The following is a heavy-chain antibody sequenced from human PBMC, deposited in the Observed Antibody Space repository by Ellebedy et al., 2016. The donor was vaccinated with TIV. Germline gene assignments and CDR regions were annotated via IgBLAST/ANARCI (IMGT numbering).Heavy chain of an antibody. CDR1: GFAFSTYA. J-gene: IGHJ4*02. CDR3: AKGGFDRSGYFAPPVEY. Sequence: PGGSLRLSCAASGFAFSTYAMHWLRQAPGKGLEWVAVTSNDESGKHYEDSVKGRFTISRDNSKNTLDLQMNSLRAEDTAVYYCAKGGFDRSGYFAPPVEYWGQGTLVTVSS. CDR2: TSNDESGK. D-gene: IGHD3-22*01. V-gene: IGHV3-30*18.